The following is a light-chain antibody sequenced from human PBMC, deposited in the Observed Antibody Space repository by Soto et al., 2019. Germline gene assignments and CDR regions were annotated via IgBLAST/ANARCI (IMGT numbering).Light chain of an antibody. CDR2: DAS. Sequence: EVVLTKSPVTLSLSPGQRATLSCRASQSINSNLAWYQQKPGQAPRLLIFDASNRATGIPARFSGSGSGTDFTLTISSLEPEDFAVYYCQHRSIWPVSFGQGTRLEIK. CDR3: QHRSIWPVS. CDR1: QSINSN. J-gene: IGKJ5*01. V-gene: IGKV3-11*01.